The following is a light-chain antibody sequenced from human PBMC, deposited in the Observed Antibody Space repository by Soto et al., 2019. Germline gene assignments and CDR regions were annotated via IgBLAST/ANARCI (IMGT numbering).Light chain of an antibody. Sequence: DIQMTQSPSTLSASVGDRVTITCRASQSISSWLAWYQRKPGKAPNLLIYKASNLETGVPSRFSGSGSGTEFTLTISSLQPDDFATYYCQQYDCFPYTFGQGTKLEIK. CDR3: QQYDCFPYT. CDR1: QSISSW. J-gene: IGKJ2*01. V-gene: IGKV1-5*03. CDR2: KAS.